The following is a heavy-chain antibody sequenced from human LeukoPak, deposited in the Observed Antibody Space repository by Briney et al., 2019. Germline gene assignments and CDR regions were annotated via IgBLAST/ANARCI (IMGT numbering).Heavy chain of an antibody. CDR1: GGSFSGYY. Sequence: PSETLSLTCAVYGGSFSGYYWSWIRQPPGKGLEWIGEINHSGSTNYNPSLKSRVTISVDTSKNQFSLKVSSVTAAGTAVYYCARRIAARPRGYWFDPWGQGTLVTVSS. CDR2: INHSGST. D-gene: IGHD6-6*01. J-gene: IGHJ5*02. V-gene: IGHV4-34*01. CDR3: ARRIAARPRGYWFDP.